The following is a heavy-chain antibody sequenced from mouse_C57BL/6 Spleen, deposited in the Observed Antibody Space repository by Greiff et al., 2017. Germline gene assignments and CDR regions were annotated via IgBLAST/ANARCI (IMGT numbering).Heavy chain of an antibody. CDR2: ISSGSSTI. D-gene: IGHD1-1*01. V-gene: IGHV5-17*01. CDR1: GFTFSDYG. J-gene: IGHJ1*03. CDR3: ARNDYYGSSYWYFDV. Sequence: EVQLVESGGGLVKPGGSLKLSCAASGFTFSDYGMHWVRQAPEKGLEWFAYISSGSSTIYYADTVKGRFTISRDNAKNTLFLQMTSLRSEDTAMYYCARNDYYGSSYWYFDVWGTGTTVTVSS.